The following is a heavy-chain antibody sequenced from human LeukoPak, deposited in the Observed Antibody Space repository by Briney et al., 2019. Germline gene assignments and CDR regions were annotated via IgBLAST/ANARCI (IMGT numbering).Heavy chain of an antibody. D-gene: IGHD1-1*01. Sequence: HGGPLQISCQGSESRFTNYWISWVRQMPGKGLEWMGRIDPSDSYTNYSPSFQGHVTISADKSISTAYLQWSSLKASDTAMYYCARHGATGSFDCWGQGTLVTVSS. J-gene: IGHJ5*01. CDR3: ARHGATGSFDC. CDR1: ESRFTNYW. V-gene: IGHV5-10-1*01. CDR2: IDPSDSYT.